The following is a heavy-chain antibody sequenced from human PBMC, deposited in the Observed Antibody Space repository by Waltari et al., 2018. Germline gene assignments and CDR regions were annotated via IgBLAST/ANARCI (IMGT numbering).Heavy chain of an antibody. CDR2: RKQDGSEK. V-gene: IGHV3-7*04. J-gene: IGHJ4*02. Sequence: EVQLVESGGGLVQPGGSLRLSCAASGFTFSSYWMSWVRQAPGKGLEWVANRKQDGSEKYYVDAVKGRFTISGDNAKNSLYLQMNSLRAEDTAVYYCAREKSLYTYWGQGTLVTVSS. CDR1: GFTFSSYW. D-gene: IGHD3-16*01. CDR3: AREKSLYTY.